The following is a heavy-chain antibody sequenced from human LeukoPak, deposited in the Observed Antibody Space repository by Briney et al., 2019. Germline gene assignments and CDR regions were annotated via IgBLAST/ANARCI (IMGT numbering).Heavy chain of an antibody. CDR1: GYTFSIYW. D-gene: IGHD5-12*01. CDR2: IYPSDSDS. CDR3: ARSTSGYVKSLVDY. J-gene: IGHJ4*02. V-gene: IGHV5-51*01. Sequence: GESLKISCKTSGYTFSIYWIGWVRQMPGKGLEWMGIIYPSDSDSRYSPSFQGQVTISVDKSISTAYLQWNSLKASDTAMYYCARSTSGYVKSLVDYWGQGTLVTVSS.